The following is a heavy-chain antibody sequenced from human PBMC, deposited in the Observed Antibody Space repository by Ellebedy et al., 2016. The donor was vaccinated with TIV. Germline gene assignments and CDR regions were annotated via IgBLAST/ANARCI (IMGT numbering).Heavy chain of an antibody. CDR3: TTDTYYPSPIRFDH. Sequence: GESLKISCAASGFIFTDAWMNWVRQAPGKGLEWVGRIKSKTDGGTTDFAAPVKGRFTISRDDSKNTVYMQMDNLKSEDTAVYYCTTDTYYPSPIRFDHWGQGTLVTVSS. J-gene: IGHJ4*02. CDR2: IKSKTDGGTT. D-gene: IGHD1-26*01. CDR1: GFIFTDAW. V-gene: IGHV3-15*07.